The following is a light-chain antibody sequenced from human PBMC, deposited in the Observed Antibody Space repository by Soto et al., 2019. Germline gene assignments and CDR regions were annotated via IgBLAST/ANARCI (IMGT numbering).Light chain of an antibody. V-gene: IGLV2-14*04. CDR3: SSYTSTSTYV. Sequence: XSXTGTSSDVGGYNYVSWYQQHPGKAPKLMIYDVTNRPSGISNRFSGSKSGNTASLTISGLQAEDEADYYCSSYTSTSTYVFGTGTKVTVL. J-gene: IGLJ1*01. CDR2: DVT. CDR1: SSDVGGYNY.